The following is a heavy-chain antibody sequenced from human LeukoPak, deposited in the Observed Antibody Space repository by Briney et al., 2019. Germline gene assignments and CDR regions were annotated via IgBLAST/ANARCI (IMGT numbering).Heavy chain of an antibody. CDR2: ISAYNGNT. CDR3: ARDSSPRLLWFGELIPHFDY. D-gene: IGHD3-10*01. CDR1: GYTFTSYG. V-gene: IGHV1-18*01. Sequence: ASVKVSCKASGYTFTSYGISWVRQAPGQGLEWMGWISAYNGNTNYAQKLQGRVTMTTDTSTNTAYMELRSLRSDDTAVYYCARDSSPRLLWFGELIPHFDYWGQGTLVTVSS. J-gene: IGHJ4*02.